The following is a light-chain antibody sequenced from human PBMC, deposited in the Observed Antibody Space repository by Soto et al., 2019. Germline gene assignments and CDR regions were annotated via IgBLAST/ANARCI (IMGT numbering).Light chain of an antibody. CDR1: QGVSSS. CDR2: AAS. Sequence: SQLTQSPSSLSASLVYRVTITCRASQGVSSSLAWYQQVPGKAPKLLIYAASTLQSGVPSRFSGTGSGTDFTLTISSLQPEDFATYYCQHLNSYPFTFGQGTRLEIK. J-gene: IGKJ5*01. CDR3: QHLNSYPFT. V-gene: IGKV1-9*01.